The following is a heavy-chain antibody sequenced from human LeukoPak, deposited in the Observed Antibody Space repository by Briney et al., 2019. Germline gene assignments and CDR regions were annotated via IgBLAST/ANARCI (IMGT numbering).Heavy chain of an antibody. J-gene: IGHJ4*02. D-gene: IGHD6-19*01. Sequence: SETLSLTCTVSGGSISSSSYYWGWIRQPPGKGLEWIGSIYYSGSTYYNPSLKSRVTISVDTPKNQFSLKLSSVTAADTAVYYCARPQYSSGWYFAFDYWGRGTLVTVSS. CDR3: ARPQYSSGWYFAFDY. V-gene: IGHV4-39*01. CDR2: IYYSGST. CDR1: GGSISSSSYY.